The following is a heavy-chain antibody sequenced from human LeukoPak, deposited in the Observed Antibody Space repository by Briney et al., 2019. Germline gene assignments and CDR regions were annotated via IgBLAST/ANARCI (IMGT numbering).Heavy chain of an antibody. D-gene: IGHD1-26*01. CDR3: ARDPGELAPYYFDY. CDR2: INHSGST. J-gene: IGHJ4*02. V-gene: IGHV4-34*01. CDR1: GGSFSGYY. Sequence: EXXSLXXAXYGGSFSGYYXSWLRQPPGKXLEWIGEINHSGSTNYNPSLKSRVTISVDTSKNQFSLKLSSVTAADTAVYYCARDPGELAPYYFDYWGQGTLVTVSS.